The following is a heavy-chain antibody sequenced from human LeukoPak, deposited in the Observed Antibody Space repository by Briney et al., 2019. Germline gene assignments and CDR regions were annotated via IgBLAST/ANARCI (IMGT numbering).Heavy chain of an antibody. CDR1: GFTFSGFS. Sequence: GGSLRLSCAASGFTFSGFSLNWVRQAPGKGLEWISNIRPSGSDMYYAASVKGRFTISRDNAKNSLYLQMNSLRAEDTALYYCAGGRSSTYYYDSSGSRSAFDIWGQGTMVTVSS. D-gene: IGHD3-22*01. CDR3: AGGRSSTYYYDSSGSRSAFDI. J-gene: IGHJ3*02. V-gene: IGHV3-21*05. CDR2: IRPSGSDM.